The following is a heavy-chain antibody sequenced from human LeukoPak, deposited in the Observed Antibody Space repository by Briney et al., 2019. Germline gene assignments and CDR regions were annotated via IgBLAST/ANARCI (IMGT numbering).Heavy chain of an antibody. J-gene: IGHJ5*02. Sequence: PSQTLSLTCTVSGGSISSGDYYWSWIRQPPGKGLEWIGYIYYSGSTYYNPSLKSRVTISVDTSKNQFSLKLSSVTAADTAVYYCARDMWLRNHSLRRFDPWGQGTLVTVSS. CDR1: GGSISSGDYY. CDR2: IYYSGST. CDR3: ARDMWLRNHSLRRFDP. V-gene: IGHV4-30-4*01. D-gene: IGHD5-12*01.